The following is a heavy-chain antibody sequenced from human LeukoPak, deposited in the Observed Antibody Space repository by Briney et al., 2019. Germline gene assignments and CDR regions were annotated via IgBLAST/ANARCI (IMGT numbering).Heavy chain of an antibody. CDR3: ARLIYDFWSGYSAARFVDV. Sequence: GASVKVSCKASGYTFTSYYMHWVRQAPGQGLEWMGIINPSGGSTSYAQKFQGRVTMTRNTSISTAYMKLSSLRSEDTAVYYCARLIYDFWSGYSAARFVDVWGQGTTVTVSS. J-gene: IGHJ6*02. V-gene: IGHV1-46*01. CDR2: INPSGGST. D-gene: IGHD3-3*01. CDR1: GYTFTSYY.